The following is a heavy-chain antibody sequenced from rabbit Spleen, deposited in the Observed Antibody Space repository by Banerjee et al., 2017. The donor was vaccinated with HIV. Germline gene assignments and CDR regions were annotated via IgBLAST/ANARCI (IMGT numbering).Heavy chain of an antibody. CDR3: ARDLVAVIGWNFNL. J-gene: IGHJ4*01. V-gene: IGHV1S45*01. CDR1: GIDFTNYY. D-gene: IGHD1-1*01. Sequence: QEQLTETGGGLVQPGGSLTLSCKASGIDFTNYYIPWVRQAPGKGLEWIGIIYPAKGSTDYATWAKGRFTCSKTSSTTVTLQMTSLTAADTATYCCARDLVAVIGWNFNLWGPGTLVTVS. CDR2: IYPAKGST.